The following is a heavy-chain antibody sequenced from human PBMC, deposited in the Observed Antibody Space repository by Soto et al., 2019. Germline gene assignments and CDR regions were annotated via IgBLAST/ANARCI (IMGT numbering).Heavy chain of an antibody. D-gene: IGHD3-3*01. Sequence: ASVKVSCKASVYTFTSYGISWVRQAPGQGLEWMGWISAYNGNTNYAQKLQGRVTMTTDTSTSTAYMELRSLRSDDTAVYYCAREGLRFLEWLPNNYYMDVWGKGTTVTVSS. CDR3: AREGLRFLEWLPNNYYMDV. J-gene: IGHJ6*03. CDR1: VYTFTSYG. CDR2: ISAYNGNT. V-gene: IGHV1-18*01.